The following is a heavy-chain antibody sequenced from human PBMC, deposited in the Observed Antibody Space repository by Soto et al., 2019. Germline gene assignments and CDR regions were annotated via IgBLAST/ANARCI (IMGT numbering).Heavy chain of an antibody. CDR3: AKRDSSSWYQDYSIDY. CDR2: ISGSGGST. CDR1: GFTFSSYA. Sequence: GGSLRLSCAASGFTFSSYAMSWVRQAPGKGLEWVSAISGSGGSTYYADSVKGRFTISRDNSKNTLYLQMNSLGAEDTAVYYCAKRDSSSWYQDYSIDYWGQGTLVTVSS. V-gene: IGHV3-23*01. J-gene: IGHJ4*02. D-gene: IGHD6-13*01.